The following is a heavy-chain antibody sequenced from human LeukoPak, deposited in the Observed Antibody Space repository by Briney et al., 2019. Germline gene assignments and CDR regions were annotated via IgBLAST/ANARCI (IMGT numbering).Heavy chain of an antibody. CDR3: ARAYYGSGSYYLPGWFDP. V-gene: IGHV4-59*01. J-gene: IGHJ5*02. D-gene: IGHD3-10*01. CDR2: IYYSGST. Sequence: SETLSLTCTVSGGSISSYYWSWIRQPPGKGLEWIGYIYYSGSTNYNPSLKSRVTISVDTSKNQFSLKLSSVTAADTAEYYCARAYYGSGSYYLPGWFDPWGQGTLVTVSS. CDR1: GGSISSYY.